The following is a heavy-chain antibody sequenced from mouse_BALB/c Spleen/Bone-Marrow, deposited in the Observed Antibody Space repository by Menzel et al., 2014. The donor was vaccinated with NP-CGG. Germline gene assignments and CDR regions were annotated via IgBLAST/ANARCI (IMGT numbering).Heavy chain of an antibody. CDR2: INPSTGYT. Sequence: VQLVESGAELAKPGASVKMSCKASGYTFTSYWMHWIKQRPGQGLEWIGYINPSTGYTEYNQTFKGKATLTAVKSSTTAYMQLSSLTSEDSVVYYCARDDYDAFAYWGQGTLVTVSA. J-gene: IGHJ3*01. D-gene: IGHD2-4*01. V-gene: IGHV1-7*01. CDR1: GYTFTSYW. CDR3: ARDDYDAFAY.